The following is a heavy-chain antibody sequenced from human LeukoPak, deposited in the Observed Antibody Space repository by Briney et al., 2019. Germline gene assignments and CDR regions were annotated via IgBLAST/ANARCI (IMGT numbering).Heavy chain of an antibody. Sequence: AGGSLRLSCAASGFTFSSYDMHWVRQATGKGLEWASAIGTAGDTYYPGSVKGRFTISRENAKNSLYLQMNSLRAGDTAVYYCARGGQQLGEFDCWGQGTLVTVSS. J-gene: IGHJ4*02. CDR3: ARGGQQLGEFDC. V-gene: IGHV3-13*01. CDR1: GFTFSSYD. D-gene: IGHD6-13*01. CDR2: IGTAGDT.